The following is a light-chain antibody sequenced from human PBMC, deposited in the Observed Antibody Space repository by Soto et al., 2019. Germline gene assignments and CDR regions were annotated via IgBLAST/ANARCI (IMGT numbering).Light chain of an antibody. J-gene: IGLJ2*01. CDR3: QTWGTGVVV. Sequence: QPVLTQSPSASASLGAPVKLTCTLSSRHSTYAIAWHQQHPEKGPRYLMKLNSDGSHRKGDGIPDRFSGSSSGADRYLTISSLQSEDEADYYCQTWGTGVVVFGGGTKVTVL. CDR2: LNSDGSH. CDR1: SRHSTYA. V-gene: IGLV4-69*01.